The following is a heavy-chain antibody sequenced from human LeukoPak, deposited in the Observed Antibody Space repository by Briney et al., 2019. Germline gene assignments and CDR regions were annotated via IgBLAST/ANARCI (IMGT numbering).Heavy chain of an antibody. CDR3: ASRQLERQAHYYMDV. CDR2: ISAYNGNT. Sequence: GASVKVSCKASGYTFTSYGISWVRQAPGQGLEWMGWISAYNGNTNYAQNFQDRVTMTIDTSTSTGYMELRSLASDDTAVYYCASRQLERQAHYYMDVWGKGTTVFVSS. V-gene: IGHV1-18*01. J-gene: IGHJ6*03. CDR1: GYTFTSYG. D-gene: IGHD1-1*01.